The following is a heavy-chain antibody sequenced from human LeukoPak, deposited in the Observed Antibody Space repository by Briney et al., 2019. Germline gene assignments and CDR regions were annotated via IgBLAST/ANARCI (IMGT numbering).Heavy chain of an antibody. CDR1: GSIFTSYW. Sequence: GESLQISCKGSGSIFTSYWIGWGRQLPGKGLEWMGIIYPGDSDTRYSPSFQGQVTISADKSISTAYLQWSSLKASDTAMYYCARHTKWQQLADYWAQGTLVTVSS. CDR2: IYPGDSDT. V-gene: IGHV5-51*01. D-gene: IGHD6-13*01. CDR3: ARHTKWQQLADY. J-gene: IGHJ4*02.